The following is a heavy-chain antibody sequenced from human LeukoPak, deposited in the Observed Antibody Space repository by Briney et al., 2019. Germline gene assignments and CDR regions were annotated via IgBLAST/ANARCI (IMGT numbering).Heavy chain of an antibody. CDR3: ARGRTFDN. V-gene: IGHV4-59*01. CDR2: IYDRGST. Sequence: SETLSLTCTVSGGSIRNYYWSWIRQPPGKGLEWIGNIYDRGSTKYNPSLKSRVTISVDTSKNQFSLRLSSVTAADTAVYYCARGRTFDNWGQGTLVTVSS. J-gene: IGHJ4*02. CDR1: GGSIRNYY.